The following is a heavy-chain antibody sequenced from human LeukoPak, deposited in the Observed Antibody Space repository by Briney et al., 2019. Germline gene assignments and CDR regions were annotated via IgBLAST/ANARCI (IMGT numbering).Heavy chain of an antibody. V-gene: IGHV3-66*01. CDR3: TRDSANYHFAY. D-gene: IGHD4/OR15-4a*01. CDR2: IYSGGAT. CDR1: GFSVSTNY. Sequence: PGGSLRLSYAASGFSVSTNYMSWVRQAPGKGLEWVSVIYSGGATYYADSVKGRFTISRDNSKNIVFLQMNDLRTEDTAFYYCTRDSANYHFAYWGQGALVTVSS. J-gene: IGHJ4*02.